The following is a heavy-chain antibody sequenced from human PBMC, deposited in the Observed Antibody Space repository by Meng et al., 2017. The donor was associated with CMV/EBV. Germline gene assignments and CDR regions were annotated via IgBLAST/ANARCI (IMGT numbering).Heavy chain of an antibody. J-gene: IGHJ4*02. D-gene: IGHD3-3*02. V-gene: IGHV4-34*01. CDR3: ARGTIFGVVWIGYFDY. Sequence: QGRLQQWGAGLLKPSETLSLTCAVYGGSFSGYYWSWIRQPPGKGLEWIGEINDSGSTNYNPSLKSRVTISVDTSKNQFSLKLSSVTAADTAVYYCARGTIFGVVWIGYFDYWGQGTLVTVSS. CDR1: GGSFSGYY. CDR2: INDSGST.